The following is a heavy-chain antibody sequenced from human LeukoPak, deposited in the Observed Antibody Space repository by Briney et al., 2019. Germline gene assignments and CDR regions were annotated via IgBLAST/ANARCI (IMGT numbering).Heavy chain of an antibody. D-gene: IGHD4-17*01. V-gene: IGHV4-59*08. CDR3: ARLRDYGDSRYYFDY. Sequence: KPSETLSLTCTVSGGSISSYYWSWIRQPPGKGLEWIGYIYYSGSTNYNPSLKSRVTISVDTSKNQFSLKLSSVTAADTAVYYCARLRDYGDSRYYFDYWGQGTLVTVSS. CDR2: IYYSGST. J-gene: IGHJ4*02. CDR1: GGSISSYY.